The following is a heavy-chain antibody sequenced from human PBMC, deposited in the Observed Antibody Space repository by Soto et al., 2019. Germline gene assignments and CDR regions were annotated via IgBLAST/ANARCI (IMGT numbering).Heavy chain of an antibody. J-gene: IGHJ2*01. CDR2: INHSGST. D-gene: IGHD3-10*01. V-gene: IGHV4-34*01. CDR1: GGSFSGYY. Sequence: LSLTCTVYGGSFSGYYWSWIRQPPGKGLEWTGEINHSGSTNYNPPLKSQVTISVDTSKNQFSLKLSSVIAADLFLYFCAIFFFMIRRPTRSTLFSYPTLSDL. CDR3: AIFFFMIRRPTRSTLFSYPTLSDL.